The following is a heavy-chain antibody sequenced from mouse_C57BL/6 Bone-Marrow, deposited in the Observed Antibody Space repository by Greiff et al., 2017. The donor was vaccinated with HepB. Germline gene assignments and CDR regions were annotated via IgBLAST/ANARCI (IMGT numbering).Heavy chain of an antibody. Sequence: QVQLQQPGAELVKPGASVKMSCKASGYTFTSYWITWVKQRPGQGLEWIGDIYPGSGSTNYNEKFKSKATLTVDTSSSTAYMQLSSLTSEDSAVYYGASPLYPYYYAMDYWGQGTSVTVSS. V-gene: IGHV1-55*01. CDR2: IYPGSGST. CDR3: ASPLYPYYYAMDY. J-gene: IGHJ4*01. CDR1: GYTFTSYW.